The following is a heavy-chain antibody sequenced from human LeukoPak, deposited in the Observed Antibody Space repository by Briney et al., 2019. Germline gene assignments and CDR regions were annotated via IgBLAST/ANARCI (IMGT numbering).Heavy chain of an antibody. CDR2: IIPIFGTA. V-gene: IGHV1-69*13. J-gene: IGHJ6*03. D-gene: IGHD4-17*01. CDR3: ARDRRGDYLPSAGYYYMDV. CDR1: GGTFSSYA. Sequence: SVKVSCKASGGTFSSYAISWVRQAPGQGLEWMGGIIPIFGTANYAQKFQGRVTITADESTSTAYMELSSLRSEDTAVYYCARDRRGDYLPSAGYYYMDVWGKGTTVTVSS.